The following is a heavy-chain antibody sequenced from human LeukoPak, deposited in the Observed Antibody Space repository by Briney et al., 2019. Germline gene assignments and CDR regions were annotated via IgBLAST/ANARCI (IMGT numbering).Heavy chain of an antibody. Sequence: SETLSLTCTVSGGSISSYYWSWIRQPPGKGLEWIRYIYYSGSTNYNPSLKSRVTISVDTSKNQFSLNLNSVTAADTAVYYCASGDYGAGSPVMGYWGHGTLVIVSS. J-gene: IGHJ4*01. D-gene: IGHD3-10*01. CDR3: ASGDYGAGSPVMGY. CDR2: IYYSGST. CDR1: GGSISSYY. V-gene: IGHV4-59*08.